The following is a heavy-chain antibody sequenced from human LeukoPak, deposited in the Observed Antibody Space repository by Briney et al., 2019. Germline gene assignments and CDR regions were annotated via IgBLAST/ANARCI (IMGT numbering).Heavy chain of an antibody. Sequence: SQTLSLICAISGDSVSSNSAAWNWIRQPAGKGLEWIGRIYTSGSTSYNPSLKSRVTMSVDTSNNQFSLKLNSVTASDTAVYYCARLNNVYGYGYYYYMDVWGKGTTVTISS. CDR3: ARLNNVYGYGYYYYMDV. CDR2: IYTSGST. CDR1: GDSVSSNSAA. D-gene: IGHD5/OR15-5a*01. V-gene: IGHV4-4*07. J-gene: IGHJ6*03.